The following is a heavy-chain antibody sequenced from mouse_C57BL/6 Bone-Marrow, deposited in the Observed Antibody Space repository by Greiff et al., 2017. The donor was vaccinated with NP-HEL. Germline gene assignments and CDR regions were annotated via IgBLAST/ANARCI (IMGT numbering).Heavy chain of an antibody. D-gene: IGHD2-3*01. CDR1: GYTFTDYY. Sequence: EVQLQQSGPELVKPGASVKISCKASGYTFTDYYMNWVKQSHGQSLEWIGDINPNNGGTSYNQKFKGKATLTVDTSSSTAYMELRSLTSEDSAVYYGARDGYPDYWGKGTTLTVSS. J-gene: IGHJ2*01. CDR3: ARDGYPDY. CDR2: INPNNGGT. V-gene: IGHV1-26*01.